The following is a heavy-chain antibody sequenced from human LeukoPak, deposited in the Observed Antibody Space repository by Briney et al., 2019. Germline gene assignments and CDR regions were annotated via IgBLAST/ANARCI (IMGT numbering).Heavy chain of an antibody. D-gene: IGHD5-24*01. Sequence: SETLSLTCTVSGDSIRSYYWSWIRQPPGKGLEWIGYFSYSGSTNYNPSLKSRVTISIDTSKNQFSLKLSSVTAADTAVYYCARVGEMATIREGGQGTLVSVSS. CDR3: ARVGEMATIRE. CDR2: FSYSGST. V-gene: IGHV4-59*01. J-gene: IGHJ4*02. CDR1: GDSIRSYY.